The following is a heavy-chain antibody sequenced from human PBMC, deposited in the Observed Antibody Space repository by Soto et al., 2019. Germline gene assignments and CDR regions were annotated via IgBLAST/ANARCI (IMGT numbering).Heavy chain of an antibody. D-gene: IGHD3-10*01. J-gene: IGHJ6*02. CDR2: IIPTFGTG. CDR3: ASLHGTLVRGGRSSPYEIEV. V-gene: IGHV1-69*01. CDR1: GGTFNNYA. Sequence: QVLLVQSGPEVKKPGSSVKVSCKASGGTFNNYAINWVRQAPGKGLEWMGGIIPTFGTGNHAQKFQGRVTMTADESTTTAYMELNSLRSEHTAIYSFASLHGTLVRGGRSSPYEIEVWGQGTTVIVSS.